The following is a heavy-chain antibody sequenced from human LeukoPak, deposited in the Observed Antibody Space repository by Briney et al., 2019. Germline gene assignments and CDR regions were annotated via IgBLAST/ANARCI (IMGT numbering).Heavy chain of an antibody. CDR1: GFTFSDFG. Sequence: PGGSLRLSCAASGFTFSDFGLHWVRQAPGKGLEWVANIKQDGSEKYYVDSVKGRFTISRDNAKNSLYLQMNSLRAEDTAVYYCARDHSSHGNDYWGQGTLVTVSS. CDR3: ARDHSSHGNDY. J-gene: IGHJ4*02. V-gene: IGHV3-7*01. D-gene: IGHD6-13*01. CDR2: IKQDGSEK.